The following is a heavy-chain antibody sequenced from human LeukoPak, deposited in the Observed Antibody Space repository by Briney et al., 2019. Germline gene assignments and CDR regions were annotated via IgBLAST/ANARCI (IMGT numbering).Heavy chain of an antibody. D-gene: IGHD6-13*01. CDR3: ARRIAAAAAPYYFDY. CDR1: GFTFSSYW. V-gene: IGHV3-74*01. Sequence: PGRSLRLSCAASGFTFSSYWMHWVRQAPGKGLLWVSRINSDGSSTGYADSVKGRFTISRDNAKNTLYLQMNSLRAEDTAVYYCARRIAAAAAPYYFDYWGQGTLVTVSS. CDR2: INSDGSST. J-gene: IGHJ4*02.